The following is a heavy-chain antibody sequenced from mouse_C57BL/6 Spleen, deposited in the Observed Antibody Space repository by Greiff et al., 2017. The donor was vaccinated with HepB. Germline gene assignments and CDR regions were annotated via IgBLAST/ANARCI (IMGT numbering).Heavy chain of an antibody. Sequence: VQLQQPGAELVKPGASVKLSCKASGYTFTSYWMQWVKQRPGQGLEWIGEIDPSDSYTNYNQKFKGKATLTVDTSSSTAYMQLSSLTSEDSAVYYCAREGGLGFDVWGTGTTVTVSS. CDR2: IDPSDSYT. CDR1: GYTFTSYW. J-gene: IGHJ1*03. CDR3: AREGGLGFDV. V-gene: IGHV1-50*01.